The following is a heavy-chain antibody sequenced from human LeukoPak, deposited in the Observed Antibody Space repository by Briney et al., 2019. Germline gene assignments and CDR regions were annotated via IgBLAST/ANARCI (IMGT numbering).Heavy chain of an antibody. CDR1: GFTFSSYG. D-gene: IGHD6-13*01. V-gene: IGHV3-30*02. CDR3: AKDRGYSSSRNFDY. J-gene: IGHJ4*02. CDR2: IRYDGSNK. Sequence: GGSLRLSCAASGFTFSSYGMHWVRQAPGKGLEWVAFIRYDGSNKYYADSVKGRFTISRDNSKNTLYLQMNSLRAEDTAVYYCAKDRGYSSSRNFDYWGQGTLVTVSS.